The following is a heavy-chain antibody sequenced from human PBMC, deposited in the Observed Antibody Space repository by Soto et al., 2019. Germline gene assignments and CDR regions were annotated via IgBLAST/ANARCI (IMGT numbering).Heavy chain of an antibody. CDR2: INSDGSST. CDR3: ARVSREVVPAAIDY. V-gene: IGHV3-74*01. CDR1: GFTFSSYW. D-gene: IGHD2-2*01. Sequence: EVQLVESGGGLVQPGGSLRLSCAASGFTFSSYWIHWVHQAPGKGLVWVSRINSDGSSTTYADSVKGRFTISRDNDKNTLYLQMTSLRAEDTAVYYCARVSREVVPAAIDYWGQGTLVTVSS. J-gene: IGHJ4*02.